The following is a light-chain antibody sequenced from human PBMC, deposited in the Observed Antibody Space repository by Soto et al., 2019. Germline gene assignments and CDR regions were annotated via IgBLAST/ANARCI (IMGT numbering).Light chain of an antibody. V-gene: IGLV2-11*01. CDR3: CSYAGTYTFYV. CDR1: SSDVGGYDY. J-gene: IGLJ1*01. Sequence: QSALTQPRSVSGSPGQSVTISCTGTSSDVGGYDYVSWYQQHPGKAPKLMIYDVTKRPSGVPDRFSGSRSGNTASLTISGLQAEDDPDYYCCSYAGTYTFYVFGTGTKLTVL. CDR2: DVT.